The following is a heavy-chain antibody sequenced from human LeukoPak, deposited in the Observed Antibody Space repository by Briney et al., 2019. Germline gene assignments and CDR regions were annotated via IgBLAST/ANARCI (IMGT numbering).Heavy chain of an antibody. D-gene: IGHD5-12*01. Sequence: SETLSLTCTVSGGSISSYYWSWVRQPPGKGLEWSGYIYYSGSTNYNPSLKRRVTISVETSKKQFSLRLSSVTAADTAVYYCARGGYRRLYNLFDPWGQGTLVTVSS. V-gene: IGHV4-59*01. J-gene: IGHJ5*02. CDR1: GGSISSYY. CDR2: IYYSGST. CDR3: ARGGYRRLYNLFDP.